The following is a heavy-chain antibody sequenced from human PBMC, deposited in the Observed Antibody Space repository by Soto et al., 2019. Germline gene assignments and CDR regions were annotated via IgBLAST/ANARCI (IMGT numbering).Heavy chain of an antibody. CDR3: AKEHYVWGSYRPNWFDP. CDR1: GFTFSSYG. D-gene: IGHD3-16*02. CDR2: ISYDGSNK. J-gene: IGHJ5*02. V-gene: IGHV3-30*18. Sequence: GGSLRLSCAASGFTFSSYGMHWVHQAPGKGLEWVAVISYDGSNKYYADSVKGRFTISRDNSKNTLYLQMNSLRAEDTAVYYCAKEHYVWGSYRPNWFDPWGQGTLVTVSS.